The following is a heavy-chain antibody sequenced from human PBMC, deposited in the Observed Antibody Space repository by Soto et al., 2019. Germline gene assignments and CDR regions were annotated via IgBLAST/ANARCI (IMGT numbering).Heavy chain of an antibody. Sequence: QVQLVQSGAEVKKPGSSVKVSCTASGGTFSSYAISWVRQAPGQGLEWMGGISAYNGNTNYAQKLQGRVTMTTDTSTSTAYMELRSLRSDDTAVYYCARHYGGKPEVYWGQGTLVTVSS. V-gene: IGHV1-18*01. CDR1: GGTFSSYA. CDR3: ARHYGGKPEVY. D-gene: IGHD4-17*01. CDR2: ISAYNGNT. J-gene: IGHJ4*02.